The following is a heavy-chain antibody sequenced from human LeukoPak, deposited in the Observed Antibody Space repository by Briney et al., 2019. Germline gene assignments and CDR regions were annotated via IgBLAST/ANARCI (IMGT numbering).Heavy chain of an antibody. J-gene: IGHJ6*02. CDR3: ARESGHSSSWCYYYGMDV. Sequence: SQTLSLTYAISGDSVSSNSAAWNWIRQSPSRGLEWLGRTYYRSKWYNDYAVSVKSRITINPDTSKNQFSLQLNSVTPEDTAVYYCARESGHSSSWCYYYGMDVWGQGTTVTVSS. V-gene: IGHV6-1*01. CDR2: TYYRSKWYN. D-gene: IGHD6-13*01. CDR1: GDSVSSNSAA.